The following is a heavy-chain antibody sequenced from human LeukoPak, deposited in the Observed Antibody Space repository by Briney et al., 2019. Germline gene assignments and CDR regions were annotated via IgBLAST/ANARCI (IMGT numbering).Heavy chain of an antibody. CDR3: ARDRVRPKQQLVGNWFDP. J-gene: IGHJ5*02. Sequence: EASVKVSCKASGYTFTSYYMHWVRQAPGQGLEWMGIINPSGGSTSYAQKFQGRVTMTRDMSTSTVYMELSSLRSEDTAVYYCARDRVRPKQQLVGNWFDPWGQGTLVTVSS. V-gene: IGHV1-46*01. CDR2: INPSGGST. D-gene: IGHD6-13*01. CDR1: GYTFTSYY.